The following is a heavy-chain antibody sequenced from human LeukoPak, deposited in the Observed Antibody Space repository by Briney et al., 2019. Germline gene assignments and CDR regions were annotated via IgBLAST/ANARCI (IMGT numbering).Heavy chain of an antibody. J-gene: IGHJ6*02. CDR2: ISGSGGST. D-gene: IGHD3-3*01. V-gene: IGHV3-23*01. CDR1: GGSISSSSYY. CDR3: AKVGGVLRFLEWLEPDYGMDV. Sequence: ETLSLTCTVSGGSISSSSYYWGWVRQAPGKGLEWVSAISGSGGSTYYADSVKGRFTISRDNSKNTLYLQMNSLRAEDTAVYYCAKVGGVLRFLEWLEPDYGMDVWGQGTTVTVSS.